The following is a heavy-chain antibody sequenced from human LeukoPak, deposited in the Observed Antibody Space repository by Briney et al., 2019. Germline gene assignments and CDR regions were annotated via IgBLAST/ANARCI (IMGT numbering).Heavy chain of an antibody. J-gene: IGHJ4*02. D-gene: IGHD6-19*01. CDR3: AIDNSGFDS. Sequence: PGGSLRLSCAGSGFTFKNYWMAWVRQAPGKGLEWVANIRHDGSARYYGDSVKGRFTISRDDAKNSLFLQMNSLRVDDTALYYCAIDNSGFDSWGQGTLVTVSS. CDR1: GFTFKNYW. V-gene: IGHV3-7*01. CDR2: IRHDGSAR.